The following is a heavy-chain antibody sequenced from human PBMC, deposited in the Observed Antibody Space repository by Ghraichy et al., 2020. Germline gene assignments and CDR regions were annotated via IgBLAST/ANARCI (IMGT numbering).Heavy chain of an antibody. CDR2: ISYDGSNK. V-gene: IGHV3-30*03. Sequence: GGSLRLSSAASGFTFSSYGMHWVRQAPGKGLEWVAVISYDGSNKYYADSVKGRFTISRDNSKNTLYLQMNSLRAEDTAVYYCARDRYYDSSGYYFDWGQGTLVTVSS. D-gene: IGHD3-22*01. CDR3: ARDRYYDSSGYYFD. CDR1: GFTFSSYG. J-gene: IGHJ4*02.